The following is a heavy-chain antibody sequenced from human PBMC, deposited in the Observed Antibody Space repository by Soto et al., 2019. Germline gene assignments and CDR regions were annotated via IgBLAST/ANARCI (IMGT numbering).Heavy chain of an antibody. CDR3: ARVRSSSGYYYSYFDY. CDR1: GFTFSDHY. D-gene: IGHD3-22*01. J-gene: IGHJ4*02. Sequence: GGSLRLSCAASGFTFSDHYMDWVRQAPGKGLEWVGRTRNKANSYTTEYAASVKCRLTISRDDSKNSLYLQMNSLKTEDTAVYYCARVRSSSGYYYSYFDYWGQGTLVTVSS. CDR2: TRNKANSYTT. V-gene: IGHV3-72*01.